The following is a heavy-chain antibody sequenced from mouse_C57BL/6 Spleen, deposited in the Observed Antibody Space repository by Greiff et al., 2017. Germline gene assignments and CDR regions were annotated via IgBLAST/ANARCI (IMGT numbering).Heavy chain of an antibody. CDR1: GFTFSSYA. Sequence: EVKVEESGGGLVKPGGSLKLSCAASGFTFSSYAMSWVRQTPEKRLEWVATISDGGSYTYYPDNVKGRFTISRDNAKNNLYLQMSHLKSEDTAMYYCAREGLGLYYYGSSPGAMDYWGQGTSVTVSS. CDR3: AREGLGLYYYGSSPGAMDY. D-gene: IGHD1-1*01. V-gene: IGHV5-4*01. J-gene: IGHJ4*01. CDR2: ISDGGSYT.